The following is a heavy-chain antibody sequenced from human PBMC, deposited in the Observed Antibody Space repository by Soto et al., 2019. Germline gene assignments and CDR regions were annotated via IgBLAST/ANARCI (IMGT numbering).Heavy chain of an antibody. V-gene: IGHV3-7*01. CDR2: IKQDGSEK. CDR3: ARDSLRYFDWLFSDAFDI. Sequence: GGSLRLSCAASGFTFSSYWTSWVRQAPGKGLEWVANIKQDGSEKYYVDSVKGRFTISRDNAKNSLYLQMNSLRAEDTAVYYCARDSLRYFDWLFSDAFDIWGQGTMVTVSS. J-gene: IGHJ3*02. CDR1: GFTFSSYW. D-gene: IGHD3-9*01.